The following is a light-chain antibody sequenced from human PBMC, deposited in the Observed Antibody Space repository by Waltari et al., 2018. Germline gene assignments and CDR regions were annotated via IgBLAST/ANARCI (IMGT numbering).Light chain of an antibody. J-gene: IGKJ1*01. Sequence: EIVLTLSPGTLSLSPGERATLPCRASQSVSRALAWYQQNPGQAPRLLIYGASNRATGIPDRFSGSGSGTDFSLIISRLEPEDFAVYYCQHYVSLPVTFGQGTKVEIK. CDR1: QSVSRA. CDR3: QHYVSLPVT. V-gene: IGKV3-20*01. CDR2: GAS.